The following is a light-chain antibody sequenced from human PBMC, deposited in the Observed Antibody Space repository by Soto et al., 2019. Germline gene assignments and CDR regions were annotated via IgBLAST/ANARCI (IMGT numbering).Light chain of an antibody. J-gene: IGLJ1*01. Sequence: QSALTQPASVSGSPGQSITISCTGTSSDVGGYNYVSWYQQHPGKAPKHMIYDVSNRPSGVSNRFSGSKSGNTASLTISGLQAEDEADYYCNSYTSRSSSTYVFGTGTKVTVL. V-gene: IGLV2-14*01. CDR3: NSYTSRSSSTYV. CDR1: SSDVGGYNY. CDR2: DVS.